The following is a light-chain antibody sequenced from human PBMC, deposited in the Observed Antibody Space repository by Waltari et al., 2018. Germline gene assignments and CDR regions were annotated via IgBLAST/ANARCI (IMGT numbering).Light chain of an antibody. CDR3: NSYTSSYTYV. V-gene: IGLV2-14*03. J-gene: IGLJ1*01. CDR1: SSDVGGYNF. Sequence: QSALPQPASVSGSPGQSITISCTGPSSDVGGYNFVSWYQQHPGKAPQLMIYGVSNRPSGVSSRFSGSKSGNTASLTISGLQAEDEADYYCNSYTSSYTYVFGTGTKVTVL. CDR2: GVS.